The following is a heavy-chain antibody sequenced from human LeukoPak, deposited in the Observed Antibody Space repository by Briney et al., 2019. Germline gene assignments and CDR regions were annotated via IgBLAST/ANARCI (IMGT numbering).Heavy chain of an antibody. D-gene: IGHD3-10*01. V-gene: IGHV1-69*13. Sequence: GASVKVSCKAPGGTFSSYAISWVRQAPGQGLEWMGGIIPLFGTANYAQKFQGRVTITADESTSTAYMELSSLRSEDTAVYYCARAPIPYYYGSGSPGYYHYYYGMDVWGKGTTVTVSS. CDR1: GGTFSSYA. CDR2: IIPLFGTA. CDR3: ARAPIPYYYGSGSPGYYHYYYGMDV. J-gene: IGHJ6*04.